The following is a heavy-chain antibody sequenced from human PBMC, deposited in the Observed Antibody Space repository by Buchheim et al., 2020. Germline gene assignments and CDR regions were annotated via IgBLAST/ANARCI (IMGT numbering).Heavy chain of an antibody. CDR3: VRPANWNYALHFDY. V-gene: IGHV4-39*01. Sequence: QLQLQESGPSLVKPSQTLSLTCNVSGASITSGNYYWTWIRQRPGKGLEWIGSIYYTGSTYYNPSLKSRLTISVDTSRNQFSLKLTSVTAADTAVYFCVRPANWNYALHFDYWGQGTL. CDR2: IYYTGST. CDR1: GASITSGNYY. D-gene: IGHD1-7*01. J-gene: IGHJ4*02.